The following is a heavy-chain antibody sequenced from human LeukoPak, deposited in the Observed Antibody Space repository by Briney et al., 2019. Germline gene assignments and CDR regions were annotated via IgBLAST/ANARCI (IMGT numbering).Heavy chain of an antibody. CDR3: AKGGSTVTTRGVYFDY. Sequence: GGSLRLSCAASGFTFSSSAMSWVHQAPRKGLEWVSAISGSGGTTYYADSVKGRFTIPRDNSKNTLYLQMNSRRAEDTAVYYCAKGGSTVTTRGVYFDYWGQGTLVTVSS. J-gene: IGHJ4*02. D-gene: IGHD4-17*01. CDR1: GFTFSSSA. V-gene: IGHV3-23*01. CDR2: ISGSGGTT.